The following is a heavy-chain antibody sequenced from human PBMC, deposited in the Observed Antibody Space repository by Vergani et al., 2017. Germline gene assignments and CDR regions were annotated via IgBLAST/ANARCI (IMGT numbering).Heavy chain of an antibody. J-gene: IGHJ4*02. CDR1: GGSLSGYF. Sequence: QVHLQQRGAGVLKPSETLSLTCGVIGGSLSGYFWSWIRQSPGRGLGWIGEITAIGSAKYSPSATSRVTISVDTSRGEFTLTMTSVTAADTGLYFCASRGPELNLGSKSNAGTFDSWGQGTLVTVSS. CDR2: ITAIGSA. V-gene: IGHV4-34*02. CDR3: ASRGPELNLGSKSNAGTFDS. D-gene: IGHD3-10*01.